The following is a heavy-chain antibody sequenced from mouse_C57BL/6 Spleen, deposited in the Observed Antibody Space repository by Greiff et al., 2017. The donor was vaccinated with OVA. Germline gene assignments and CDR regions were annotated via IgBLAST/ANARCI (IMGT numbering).Heavy chain of an antibody. D-gene: IGHD1-1*01. CDR1: GYTFTSYG. J-gene: IGHJ4*01. Sequence: QVQLQQSGAELARPGASVKLSCKASGYTFTSYGISWVKQRTGQGLEWIGEIYPRSGNTYYNEKFKGKATLTADKSSSTAYMELRSLTSEDSAVYVSARCVSTVVAGAMDYWGQGTSVTVSS. CDR3: ARCVSTVVAGAMDY. V-gene: IGHV1-81*01. CDR2: IYPRSGNT.